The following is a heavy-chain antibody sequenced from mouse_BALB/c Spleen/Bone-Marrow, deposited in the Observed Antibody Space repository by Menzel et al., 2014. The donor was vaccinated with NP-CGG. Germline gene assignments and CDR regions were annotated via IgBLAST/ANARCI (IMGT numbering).Heavy chain of an antibody. CDR3: ARRGDGYYAWFAY. D-gene: IGHD2-3*01. V-gene: IGHV14-3*02. CDR2: IDPANGNT. Sequence: VQLQQPGAELVKPGASVKLSCTASGFNIKDTYMHWVKQRPEQGLEWIGRIDPANGNTKYDPKFQGKATITADTPSNTAYLQLSSLTSEDTAVYYCARRGDGYYAWFAYWGQGTLVTVSA. J-gene: IGHJ3*01. CDR1: GFNIKDTY.